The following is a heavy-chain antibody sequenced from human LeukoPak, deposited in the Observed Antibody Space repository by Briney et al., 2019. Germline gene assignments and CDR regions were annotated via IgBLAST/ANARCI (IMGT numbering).Heavy chain of an antibody. V-gene: IGHV5-51*01. D-gene: IGHD4-17*01. Sequence: GESLKISCKASGYNFPNYWIAWVRQMPGKGLELMGIIYPGDSDTRYSPSFQGQVTISADKSITTAYLQWSSLKASDSAMYYCTRRRYGDGCNWFDPWGQGTLVTVSS. CDR1: GYNFPNYW. CDR2: IYPGDSDT. CDR3: TRRRYGDGCNWFDP. J-gene: IGHJ5*02.